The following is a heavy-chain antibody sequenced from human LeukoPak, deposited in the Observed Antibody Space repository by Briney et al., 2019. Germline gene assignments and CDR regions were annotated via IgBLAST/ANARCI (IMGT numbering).Heavy chain of an antibody. Sequence: SETLSLTCAVYGGSFSGYYWSWIRQPPGKGLEWIGEINHSGSTNYNPSLKSRVTISVDTSKNQFSLKLSSVTAADTAMYYCARDRYYYGSGSYHFDYWGQGTLVTVSS. V-gene: IGHV4-34*01. CDR2: INHSGST. CDR1: GGSFSGYY. D-gene: IGHD3-10*01. CDR3: ARDRYYYGSGSYHFDY. J-gene: IGHJ4*02.